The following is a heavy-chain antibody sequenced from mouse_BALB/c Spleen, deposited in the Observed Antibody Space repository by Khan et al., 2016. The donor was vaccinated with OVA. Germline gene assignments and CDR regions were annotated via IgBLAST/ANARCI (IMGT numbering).Heavy chain of an antibody. CDR3: ARISSYWYSDV. CDR2: INTYTGEP. J-gene: IGHJ1*01. V-gene: IGHV9-1*02. CDR1: GYTFTNYG. Sequence: LVESGPELKKPGETVKISCKASGYTFTNYGMNWVKQAPGKGLKWMGWINTYTGEPTYADDFKGRFVFSLETSASTAYLQISNLKNEDMTTYFCARISSYWYSDVWRAGTTVTVSS. D-gene: IGHD6-2*01.